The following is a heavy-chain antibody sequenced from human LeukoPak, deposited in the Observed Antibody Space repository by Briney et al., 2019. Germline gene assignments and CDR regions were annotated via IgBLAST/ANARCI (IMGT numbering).Heavy chain of an antibody. D-gene: IGHD3-9*01. J-gene: IGHJ4*02. CDR2: INAGNGNT. CDR3: ATRLDILTGYYGDFDY. CDR1: GYTFTSYA. V-gene: IGHV1-3*01. Sequence: ASVKVSCKASGYTFTSYAIHWVRQAPGQRLEWMGWINAGNGNTKYSQKSQGRVTITRDTSASTAYMELSSLRSEDTAVYYCATRLDILTGYYGDFDYWGQGTLVTVSS.